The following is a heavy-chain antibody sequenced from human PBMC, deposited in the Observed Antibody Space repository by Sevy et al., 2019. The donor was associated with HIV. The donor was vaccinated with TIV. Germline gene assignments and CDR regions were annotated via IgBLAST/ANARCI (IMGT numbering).Heavy chain of an antibody. CDR3: AKDKWRRDGYFDY. Sequence: GGSLRLSCAASGFTFSSYGMHWVRQAPGKGLEWVAVISYDGSNKYYADSVKGRFTISRDNSKNTLYLQMNSLRAEDTAVYYCAKDKWRRDGYFDYWGQGTLVTVSS. D-gene: IGHD1-26*01. V-gene: IGHV3-30*18. CDR1: GFTFSSYG. CDR2: ISYDGSNK. J-gene: IGHJ4*02.